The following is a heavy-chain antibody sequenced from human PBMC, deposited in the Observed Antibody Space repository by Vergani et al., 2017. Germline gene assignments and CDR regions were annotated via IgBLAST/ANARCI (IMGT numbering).Heavy chain of an antibody. J-gene: IGHJ6*02. CDR3: ARDSWRRDYYYYYGMDV. CDR2: IKEDGSEK. Sequence: GVSLRLSCAASGFIFSSYWMHWVRQAPGKGLEWVAAIKEDGSEKQYVDSVKGRFTISRDNAKNSLYLQMNSLRAEDTAVYYCARDSWRRDYYYYYGMDVWGQGTTVTVSS. V-gene: IGHV3-7*01. D-gene: IGHD5-12*01. CDR1: GFIFSSYW.